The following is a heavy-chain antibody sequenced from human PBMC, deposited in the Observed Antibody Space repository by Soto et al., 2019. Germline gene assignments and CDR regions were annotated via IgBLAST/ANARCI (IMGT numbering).Heavy chain of an antibody. V-gene: IGHV4-34*01. D-gene: IGHD3-10*01. Sequence: QVQLQQWGAGLLKPSETLSVTCGVYGGSLTGYSWSWIRQPPGKGLEWIGKINQSGSTYYNPSLKSRVTISVDTSKKQLSLNLSSVTAADTAVYYCARGLLGSGGGLYYFDNWGQGTLVTVSS. CDR1: GGSLTGYS. J-gene: IGHJ4*02. CDR3: ARGLLGSGGGLYYFDN. CDR2: INQSGST.